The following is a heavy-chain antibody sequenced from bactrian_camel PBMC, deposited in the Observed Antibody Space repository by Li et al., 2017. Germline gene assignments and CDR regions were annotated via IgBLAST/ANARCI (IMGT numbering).Heavy chain of an antibody. D-gene: IGHD1*01. CDR1: GQTYSGWC. CDR2: LDSAGAS. Sequence: LVESGGGSVQAGGSLRLSCTVSGQTYSGWCMGWFRQVPGEEREGIADLDSAGASTYAESVKGRFSISGDKNTLYLQMNNLRPDDSAMYYCASDLSRCAISVAYPPALWPRWGRGTQVTVS. CDR3: ASDLSRCAISVAYPPALWPR. V-gene: IGHV3S55*01. J-gene: IGHJ4*01.